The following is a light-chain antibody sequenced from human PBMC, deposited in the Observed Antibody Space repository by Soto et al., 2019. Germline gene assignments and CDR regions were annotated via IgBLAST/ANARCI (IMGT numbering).Light chain of an antibody. CDR1: SSDVGGYNY. J-gene: IGLJ1*01. CDR3: SSYADSNNYV. V-gene: IGLV2-8*01. CDR2: EVN. Sequence: LTQPPSASGSPGQSVTISCTGTSSDVGGYNYVSWYQQHPGKAPKLMIYEVNKRPSGVPDRFSGSKSGNTASLTVSGLQAEDEADYYCSSYADSNNYVFGTGTKVTVL.